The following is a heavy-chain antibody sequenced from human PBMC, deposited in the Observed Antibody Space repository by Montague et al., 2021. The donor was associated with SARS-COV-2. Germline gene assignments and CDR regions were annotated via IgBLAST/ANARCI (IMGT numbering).Heavy chain of an antibody. CDR2: IHYTGST. Sequence: SETLSLTCTVSGDSVDSDCWSCVRQPPGERLQWIGHIHYTGSTAYNPSRQSRAPISSDASKNSLSLRLASVTAADTAVYYCAREQDGDYHVGLWGPGILVTVSS. D-gene: IGHD4-17*01. CDR3: AREQDGDYHVGL. J-gene: IGHJ5*02. V-gene: IGHV4-59*02. CDR1: GDSVDSDC.